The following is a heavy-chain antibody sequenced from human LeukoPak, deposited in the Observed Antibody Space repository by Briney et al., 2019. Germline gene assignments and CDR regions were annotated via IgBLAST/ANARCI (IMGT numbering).Heavy chain of an antibody. J-gene: IGHJ5*02. V-gene: IGHV4-59*01. CDR3: AREEVDSSSAINWFDP. Sequence: PSETLSLTCTVSGGSISSYYWSWIRQPPGKGLEWIGYIYYSGSTNYNPSLKSRVTISVDTSKNQFSLKLSSVTAADTAVYYCAREEVDSSSAINWFDPWGQGTLVTVSS. CDR2: IYYSGST. CDR1: GGSISSYY. D-gene: IGHD6-6*01.